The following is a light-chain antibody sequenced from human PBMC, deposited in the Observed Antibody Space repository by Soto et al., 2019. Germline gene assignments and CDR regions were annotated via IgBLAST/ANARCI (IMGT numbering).Light chain of an antibody. CDR1: QSVSNN. Sequence: EVVMTQSPATLSVSPGERATLSCRASQSVSNNLAWFQQKPGQAPRLLIYHGSTRATGIPARFSGSGSGTEFTLIISSLQSEEFAVYYCQQYNNWWTFGQGTKVEIK. CDR3: QQYNNWWT. CDR2: HGS. V-gene: IGKV3-15*01. J-gene: IGKJ1*01.